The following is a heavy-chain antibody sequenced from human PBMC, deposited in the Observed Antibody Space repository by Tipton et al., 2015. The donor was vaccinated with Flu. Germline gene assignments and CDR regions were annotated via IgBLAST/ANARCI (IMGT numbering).Heavy chain of an antibody. D-gene: IGHD3-3*01. CDR1: GFTFSNFG. Sequence: SLRLSCAASGFTFSNFGMHWVRQAPGKGLEWVANIWNDGSNENYADSVKGRFTISRDNSKNTLFLQMNSLRAEDTAVYYCARGGAYRYLEWFNNWFDPWGQGTLVTVSS. J-gene: IGHJ5*02. CDR3: ARGGAYRYLEWFNNWFDP. CDR2: IWNDGSNE. V-gene: IGHV3-33*01.